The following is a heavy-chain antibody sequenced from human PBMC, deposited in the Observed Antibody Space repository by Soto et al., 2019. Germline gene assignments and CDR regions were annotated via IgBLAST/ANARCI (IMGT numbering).Heavy chain of an antibody. D-gene: IGHD6-19*01. J-gene: IGHJ6*02. CDR1: GYSFTSYW. CDR2: IDPSDSYT. V-gene: IGHV5-10-1*01. CDR3: ARRTSSSGWYPHGMDV. Sequence: PGESLKISCXGSGYSFTSYWISWVRQMPGKGLEWMGRIDPSDSYTNYSPSFQGHVTISADKSISTAYLQWSSLKASDTAMYYCARRTSSSGWYPHGMDVWGQGTTVTVSS.